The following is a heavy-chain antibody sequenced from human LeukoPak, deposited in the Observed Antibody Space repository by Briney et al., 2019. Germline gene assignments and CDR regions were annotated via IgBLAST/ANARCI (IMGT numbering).Heavy chain of an antibody. V-gene: IGHV5-51*01. CDR1: GYSFTSYW. J-gene: IGHJ4*02. Sequence: GESLKISCKDSGYSFTSYWIGWVRQMPGKGLEWMGIIFPGDSDTRYSPSFQGQVTISADKSISTAYLQWSSLKASDTATYYCARVRGSGGFVIDYWGQGTLVTVSS. CDR3: ARVRGSGGFVIDY. CDR2: IFPGDSDT. D-gene: IGHD6-19*01.